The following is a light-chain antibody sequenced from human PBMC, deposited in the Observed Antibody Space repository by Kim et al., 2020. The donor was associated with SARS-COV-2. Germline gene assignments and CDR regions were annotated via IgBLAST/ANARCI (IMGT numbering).Light chain of an antibody. CDR2: DVS. V-gene: IGLV2-14*03. CDR3: TSYTSSITWV. J-gene: IGLJ3*02. Sequence: GQSITISCTGNNSDVGGYNFVSWFQQHPGKAPKVIIYDVSNRPSGVSNRFSGSKSGNTASLTISGLRGEDEADYYCTSYTSSITWVFGGGTQLTVL. CDR1: NSDVGGYNF.